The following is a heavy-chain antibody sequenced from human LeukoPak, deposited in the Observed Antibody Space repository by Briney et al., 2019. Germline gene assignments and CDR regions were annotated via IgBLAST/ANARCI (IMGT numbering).Heavy chain of an antibody. CDR1: GFTFSSYE. J-gene: IGHJ6*04. Sequence: GGSLRLSCAASGFTFSSYEMNWVRQAPGKGLEWVSSISSSSSYIYYADSMKGRFTISRDNAKNSLYLQMNSLRAEDTAVYYCAELGTTMIGGVWGKGTTVTISS. D-gene: IGHD3-10*02. V-gene: IGHV3-21*01. CDR2: ISSSSSYI. CDR3: AELGTTMIGGV.